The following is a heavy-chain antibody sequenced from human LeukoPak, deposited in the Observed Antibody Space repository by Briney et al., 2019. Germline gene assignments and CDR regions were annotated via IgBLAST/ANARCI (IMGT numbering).Heavy chain of an antibody. J-gene: IGHJ6*01. Sequence: GGSLRLSCAASGFTFSSYSMNWVRQAPGKGLEWVSSISSSSSYIYYADSVKGRFTISRDNAKNSLYLQMNSLRAEDTAVYYCARDAGGDIVVVPESYYYYGMDVWGQGTTVTVSS. CDR2: ISSSSSYI. CDR3: ARDAGGDIVVVPESYYYYGMDV. V-gene: IGHV3-21*01. D-gene: IGHD2-2*01. CDR1: GFTFSSYS.